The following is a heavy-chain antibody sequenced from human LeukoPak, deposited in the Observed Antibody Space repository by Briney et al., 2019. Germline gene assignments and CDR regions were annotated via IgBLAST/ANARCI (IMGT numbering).Heavy chain of an antibody. CDR1: GFTFTNYW. CDR3: AKDGGLWVSAHWGDS. D-gene: IGHD7-27*01. CDR2: ITTSDGNT. Sequence: GGSLRLSCAASGFTFTNYWMHWVRQAPGMGLEWVSTITTSDGNTYYADSVKGRFTVSRDNSKNTLFLQMNSLRAEDTAVYYCAKDGGLWVSAHWGDSWGRGTLVTVSS. J-gene: IGHJ4*02. V-gene: IGHV3-23*01.